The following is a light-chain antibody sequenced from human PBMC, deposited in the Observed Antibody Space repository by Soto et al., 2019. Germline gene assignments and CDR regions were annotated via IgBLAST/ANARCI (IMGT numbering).Light chain of an antibody. CDR3: AAWDDSLSGYV. CDR1: SSNIGSYY. Sequence: QSVLTQPPSASGTPGQTVTISCSGSSSNIGSYYVYWYQQLPGTAPKLLIYTNNQRPSGVPDRFSGSKSGTSASLAISGLRSEDEADYYCAAWDDSLSGYVFGTGTKLTVL. V-gene: IGLV1-47*02. J-gene: IGLJ1*01. CDR2: TNN.